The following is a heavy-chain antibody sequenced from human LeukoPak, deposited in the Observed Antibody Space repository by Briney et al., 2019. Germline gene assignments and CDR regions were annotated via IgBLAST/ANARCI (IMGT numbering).Heavy chain of an antibody. CDR3: AVIVGATPWDY. Sequence: GGSLRLSCAASVFTFSSYSMNWVRQAPGKGLEWVSSISSSSSYIYYADTVKGRFTISRDNAKNSLYLQMNSLRAEDTAVYYCAVIVGATPWDYWGQGTLVTVSS. V-gene: IGHV3-21*01. CDR2: ISSSSSYI. J-gene: IGHJ4*02. CDR1: VFTFSSYS. D-gene: IGHD1-26*01.